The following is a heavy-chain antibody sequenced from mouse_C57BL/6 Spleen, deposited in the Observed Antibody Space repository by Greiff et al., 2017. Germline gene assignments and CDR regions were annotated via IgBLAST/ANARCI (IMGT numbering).Heavy chain of an antibody. CDR1: GYAFTNYL. CDR3: ARAGTGWYFDV. CDR2: INPGSGGT. Sequence: VKLQQSGAELVRPGTSVKVSCKASGYAFTNYLIEWVKQRPGQGLEWIGVINPGSGGTNYNEKFKGKATLTADKSSSTAYMQLSSLTSEDSAVYFCARAGTGWYFDVWGTGTTVTVSS. J-gene: IGHJ1*03. V-gene: IGHV1-54*01. D-gene: IGHD3-3*01.